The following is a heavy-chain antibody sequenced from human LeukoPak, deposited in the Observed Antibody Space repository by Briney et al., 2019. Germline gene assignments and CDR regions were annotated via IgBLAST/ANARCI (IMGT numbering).Heavy chain of an antibody. J-gene: IGHJ4*02. D-gene: IGHD6-19*01. CDR3: ARPGYSSGWAVDY. V-gene: IGHV5-51*01. Sequence: GASLITCGKCSGSSCSNYWIGRLRHPREERLGWVGIIYTGDSDNSSNPSFQGQVTISADKSISTAYLQGSSLYASDTAMYYCARPGYSSGWAVDYWGQGTLVTVSS. CDR2: IYTGDSDN. CDR1: GSSCSNYW.